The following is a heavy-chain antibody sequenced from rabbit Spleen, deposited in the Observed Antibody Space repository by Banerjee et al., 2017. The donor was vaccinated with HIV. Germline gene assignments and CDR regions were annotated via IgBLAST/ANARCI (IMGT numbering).Heavy chain of an antibody. V-gene: IGHV1S40*01. CDR2: IGAGNIRSL. CDR3: ARDLTSVIGWNFNL. J-gene: IGHJ4*01. D-gene: IGHD1-1*01. Sequence: QSLEESGGDLVKPGASLTLTCTASGFSFNSDYHICWVRQTPGKGLEWIACIGAGNIRSLGYATWAKGRFTISRTSSTTVTLQMTSLTAADTATYFCARDLTSVIGWNFNLWGPGTLVTVS. CDR1: GFSFNSDYH.